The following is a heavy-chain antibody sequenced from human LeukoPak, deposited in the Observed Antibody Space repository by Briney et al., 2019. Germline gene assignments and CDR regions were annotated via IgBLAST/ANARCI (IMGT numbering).Heavy chain of an antibody. CDR1: GFTFSSYW. Sequence: GGSLRLSCAASGFTFSSYWMHWVRQDPGKGLVWVSHINNDGSITNYADSVRGRFTISRDNAKNTLYLQMNSLRAEDTAVYYCAKAYSSSWYYYYYMDVWGKGTTVTISS. V-gene: IGHV3-74*01. CDR3: AKAYSSSWYYYYYMDV. J-gene: IGHJ6*03. D-gene: IGHD6-13*01. CDR2: INNDGSIT.